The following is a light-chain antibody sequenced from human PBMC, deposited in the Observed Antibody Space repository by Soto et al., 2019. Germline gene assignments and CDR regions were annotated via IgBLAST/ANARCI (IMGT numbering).Light chain of an antibody. CDR3: QSADSSGTYPV. Sequence: SYELTQPPSVSVSPGQTARITCSGDALPKEYAYWYQQKPGQAPVLGVYKDSERPSGIPERFSGSSSATTVTLTISGVQAEDEADYYCQSADSSGTYPVFGGGTKLTVL. CDR2: KDS. CDR1: ALPKEY. J-gene: IGLJ2*01. V-gene: IGLV3-25*03.